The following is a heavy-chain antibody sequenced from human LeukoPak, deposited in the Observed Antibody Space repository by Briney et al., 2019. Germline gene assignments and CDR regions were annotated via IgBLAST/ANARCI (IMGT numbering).Heavy chain of an antibody. CDR3: ANDKGGYYAWAIGI. CDR1: GFTFSSYG. V-gene: IGHV3-23*01. D-gene: IGHD2/OR15-2a*01. Sequence: PGGSLRLSCAASGFTFSSYGMSWVRQAPGKGLEWVSAISGSGGSTYYADSVKGRFTISRDNSKNTPYLQMNSLRAEDTAVYYCANDKGGYYAWAIGIWGQGTMVTVSS. J-gene: IGHJ3*02. CDR2: ISGSGGST.